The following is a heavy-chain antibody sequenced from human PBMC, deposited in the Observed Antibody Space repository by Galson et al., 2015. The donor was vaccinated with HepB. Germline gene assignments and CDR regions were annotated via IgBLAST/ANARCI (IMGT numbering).Heavy chain of an antibody. CDR1: GYTFTSYA. CDR3: ARADFWSGYHNFDY. CDR2: INAGNGNT. J-gene: IGHJ4*02. D-gene: IGHD3-3*01. V-gene: IGHV1-3*01. Sequence: SVKVSCKASGYTFTSYAMHWVRQAPGQGLEWMGWINAGNGNTKYSQKFQGRVTITRDTSASTAYMELSSLRSEDTAVYYCARADFWSGYHNFDYWGQGTLVTVSS.